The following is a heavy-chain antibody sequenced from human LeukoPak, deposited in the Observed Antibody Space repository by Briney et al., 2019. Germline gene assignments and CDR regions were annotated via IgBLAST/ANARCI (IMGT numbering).Heavy chain of an antibody. CDR2: ISSSGSTI. V-gene: IGHV3-48*03. Sequence: PGGSLRLSCAASGFTFTSYDMNWVRQAPGKGLEWVSYISSSGSTIYYADSVKGRFTISRDNAKNSLFLQMASLRAEDTAVYYCAGDRAYAFDNWGQGTMVTVSS. D-gene: IGHD3-10*01. CDR1: GFTFTSYD. CDR3: AGDRAYAFDN. J-gene: IGHJ3*02.